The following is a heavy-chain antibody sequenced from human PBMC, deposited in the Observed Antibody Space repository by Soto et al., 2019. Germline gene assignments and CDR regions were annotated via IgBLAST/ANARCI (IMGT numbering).Heavy chain of an antibody. CDR1: GYTFTSYG. CDR2: ISAYNGNT. J-gene: IGHJ6*02. CDR3: ARDVYSSSSPGPHYYYGMDV. D-gene: IGHD6-6*01. V-gene: IGHV1-18*04. Sequence: GASVKVSCKASGYTFTSYGISWVRQAPGQGLEWMGWISAYNGNTNYAQKLQGRVTMTTDTSTSTAYMELRSLRSDDTAVYYCARDVYSSSSPGPHYYYGMDVWGQGTTVTVSS.